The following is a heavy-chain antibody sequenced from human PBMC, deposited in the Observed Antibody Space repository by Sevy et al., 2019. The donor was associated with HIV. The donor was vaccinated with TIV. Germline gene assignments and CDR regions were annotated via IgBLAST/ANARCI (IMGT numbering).Heavy chain of an antibody. CDR1: SGSLSPYY. J-gene: IGHJ6*02. Sequence: SETLSLTCAVASGSLSPYYWIWIRQAPGKGLEWIGYISYSGTTNYNPSLQSGVTISVDTSKNQFSLRLSSVTAADTAVYYCARAGGSTDWGMDVWGQGTTLTVSS. D-gene: IGHD6-19*01. CDR2: ISYSGTT. V-gene: IGHV4-59*01. CDR3: ARAGGSTDWGMDV.